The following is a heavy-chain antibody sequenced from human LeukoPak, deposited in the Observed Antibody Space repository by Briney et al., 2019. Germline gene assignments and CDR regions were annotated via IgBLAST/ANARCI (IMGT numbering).Heavy chain of an antibody. V-gene: IGHV4-59*01. Sequence: SETLSLTCTVSGVSISSYYWSWIRQPPGKGLEWMGYIYYSGSTNYNPSLKSRVTISVDTSKTQFSLQPSSVTAADPAVYYCARDLSSSSYKWFDPWGQGTLVTVSS. CDR3: ARDLSSSSYKWFDP. CDR1: GVSISSYY. CDR2: IYYSGST. D-gene: IGHD6-6*01. J-gene: IGHJ5*02.